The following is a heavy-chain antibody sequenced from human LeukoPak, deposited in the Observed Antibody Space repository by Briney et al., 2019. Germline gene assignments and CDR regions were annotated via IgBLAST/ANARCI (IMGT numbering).Heavy chain of an antibody. CDR1: GGSISSYY. CDR3: ARHGTYYDTLTGYHPLNWFDP. Sequence: SETLSLTCTVFGGSISSYYWSWIRQPPGKGLEWIGYIYYSGSTNYNPSLKSRVTISVDTSKNQFSLKLSSVTAADTAVYYCARHGTYYDTLTGYHPLNWFDPWGQGTLVTVSS. J-gene: IGHJ5*02. D-gene: IGHD3-9*01. V-gene: IGHV4-59*08. CDR2: IYYSGST.